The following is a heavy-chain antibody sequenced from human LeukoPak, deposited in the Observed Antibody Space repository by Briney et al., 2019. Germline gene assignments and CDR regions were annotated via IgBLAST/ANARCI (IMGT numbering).Heavy chain of an antibody. D-gene: IGHD5-12*01. Sequence: GGSLRLSCAASGFTFSDYYVSWIRQAPGKGLEWVSYISSSGSTIYYADSVKGRFTISRDNAKNSLYLQMNSLRAEDTAVYYCARDLRGYSGYDFFDYWGQGTLVTVSS. J-gene: IGHJ4*02. CDR2: ISSSGSTI. CDR1: GFTFSDYY. CDR3: ARDLRGYSGYDFFDY. V-gene: IGHV3-11*01.